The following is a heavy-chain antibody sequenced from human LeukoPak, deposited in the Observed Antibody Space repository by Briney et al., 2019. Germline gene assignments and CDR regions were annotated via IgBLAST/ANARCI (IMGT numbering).Heavy chain of an antibody. CDR1: RFTFSSYW. V-gene: IGHV3-74*01. D-gene: IGHD7-27*01. Sequence: GGSLRLSCAASRFTFSSYWMHWVRQAPGKGLVWVSRINTDEVTTNYADSVRGRFTISRDNAKNTLYLQMNSLRAEDTAVYYCTKDLTGIDDSWGQETLVIVSS. J-gene: IGHJ4*02. CDR2: INTDEVTT. CDR3: TKDLTGIDDS.